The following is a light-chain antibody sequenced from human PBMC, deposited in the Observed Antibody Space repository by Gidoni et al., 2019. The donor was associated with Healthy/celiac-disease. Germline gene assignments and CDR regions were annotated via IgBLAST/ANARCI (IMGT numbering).Light chain of an antibody. CDR1: QSIGSW. V-gene: IGKV1-5*03. CDR3: QHYNSLWT. J-gene: IGKJ1*01. Sequence: DIQVAQSPSTLSASVGDRVTITFRASQSIGSWLAWYQQKPGKAPNLLIYKASYLESGVPSRFSGHGSGTKFTLTSSSLQPDEFATYHCQHYNSLWTFGRGTKVEIK. CDR2: KAS.